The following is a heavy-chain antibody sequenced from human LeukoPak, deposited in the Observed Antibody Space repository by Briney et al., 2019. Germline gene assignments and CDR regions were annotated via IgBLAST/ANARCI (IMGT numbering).Heavy chain of an antibody. V-gene: IGHV1-69*05. CDR1: GGTFSSYA. CDR2: IIPIFGTA. J-gene: IGHJ4*02. CDR3: ASSVNQLLYETHHYFDY. D-gene: IGHD2-2*02. Sequence: ASVKVSCKASGGTFSSYAISWVRQAPGQGLEWMGGIIPIFGTANYAQKFQGRVTITTDESTSTAYMELSSLRSEDTAVYYCASSVNQLLYETHHYFDYWGQGTLVTVSS.